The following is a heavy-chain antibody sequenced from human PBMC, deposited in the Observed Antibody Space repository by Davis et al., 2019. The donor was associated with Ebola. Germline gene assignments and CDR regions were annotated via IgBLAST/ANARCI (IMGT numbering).Heavy chain of an antibody. CDR2: ISSGGDDR. V-gene: IGHV3-21*04. D-gene: IGHD6-13*01. CDR3: ARGPMPSWYADYYKYGMDV. CDR1: GFAFTRHS. J-gene: IGHJ6*02. Sequence: GESLKISCAASGFAFTRHSMNWVRQAPGKGLEWIAFISSGGDDRYYADSVEGRFTISRDNSKESLYLQINSLRSEDTALYFCARGPMPSWYADYYKYGMDVWGQGTTVTVSS.